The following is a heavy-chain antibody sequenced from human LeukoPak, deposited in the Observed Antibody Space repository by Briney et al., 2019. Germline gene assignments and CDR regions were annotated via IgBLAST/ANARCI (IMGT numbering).Heavy chain of an antibody. CDR1: GGSISSYY. CDR3: RGYDYYYGMDV. J-gene: IGHJ6*02. D-gene: IGHD5-12*01. CDR2: IYTSGST. V-gene: IGHV4-4*07. Sequence: SETLSLTCTVSGGSISSYYWSWIRQPAGKGLEWIGRIYTSGSTNYNPSLKSRVTMSVDTSKNQFSLKLSSVTAADTAVYYCRGYDYYYGMDVWGQGTTVTVSS.